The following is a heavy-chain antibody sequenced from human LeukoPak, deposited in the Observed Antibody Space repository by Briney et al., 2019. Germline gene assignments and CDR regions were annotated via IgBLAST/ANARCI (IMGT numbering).Heavy chain of an antibody. D-gene: IGHD3-10*01. Sequence: SETLSLTCAVSGGSISSSNWWSWVRQPPGEGLEWIGEIYHSGSTNYNPSLKSRVTISVDKSKNQFSLKLSSVTAADTAVYYCARDDGWGSGPEYYFDYWGQGTLVTVSS. V-gene: IGHV4-4*02. CDR3: ARDDGWGSGPEYYFDY. CDR1: GGSISSSNW. CDR2: IYHSGST. J-gene: IGHJ4*02.